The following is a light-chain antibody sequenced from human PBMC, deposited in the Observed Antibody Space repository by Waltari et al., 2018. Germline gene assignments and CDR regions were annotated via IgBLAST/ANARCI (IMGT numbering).Light chain of an antibody. V-gene: IGKV2-28*01. CDR3: MQSLQTPLT. CDR2: LGS. CDR1: QSLLYRNGFNY. Sequence: DIVMTQSPRSLPVTPGESASISCRSSQSLLYRNGFNYVDWYLQKPGQSPQLLIYLGSYRASGVPDRFSGSGSGTDFTLKISRVEAEDFGVYYCMQSLQTPLTFSGGTKVEIE. J-gene: IGKJ4*01.